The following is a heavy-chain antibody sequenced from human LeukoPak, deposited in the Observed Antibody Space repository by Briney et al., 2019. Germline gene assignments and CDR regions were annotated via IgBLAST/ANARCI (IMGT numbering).Heavy chain of an antibody. CDR3: ARGLYSSSWYADY. J-gene: IGHJ4*02. CDR2: IYPGDSDT. D-gene: IGHD6-13*01. CDR1: GYSFTSYW. V-gene: IGHV5-51*01. Sequence: GESLKISCKGSGYSFTSYWIDWVRQMPGKGLEWMGIIYPGDSDTRYSPSFQGQVTISADKSISTACLRWSSLKASDTAMYYCARGLYSSSWYADYWGQGTLVTVSS.